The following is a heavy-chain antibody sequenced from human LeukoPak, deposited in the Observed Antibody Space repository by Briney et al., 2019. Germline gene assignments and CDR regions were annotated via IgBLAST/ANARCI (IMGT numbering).Heavy chain of an antibody. Sequence: SETLSLTCTVSGGSLSSYYWSWIRQPPGKGLECIGYIYSSGSTNYNPSLESRVTISEDTSKNQFSLKLRSVTAADTAIYYCARRSWYVDYWGQGTLVTVSS. J-gene: IGHJ4*02. CDR1: GGSLSSYY. V-gene: IGHV4-59*08. D-gene: IGHD6-13*01. CDR2: IYSSGST. CDR3: ARRSWYVDY.